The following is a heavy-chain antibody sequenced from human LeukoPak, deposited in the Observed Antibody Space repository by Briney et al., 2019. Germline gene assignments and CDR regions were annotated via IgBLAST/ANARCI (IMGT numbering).Heavy chain of an antibody. CDR2: ISGSGGRT. V-gene: IGHV3-23*01. D-gene: IGHD4-17*01. CDR1: GFTFSSYG. CDR3: AKGPHRLYDYGDL. Sequence: PGGSLRLSCAASGFTFSSYGMSWVRLAPGKGLEWVSAISGSGGRTHFADSVKGRFTISRDNSKNTLYLQMNSLRAEDTAVYYCAKGPHRLYDYGDLWGQGTLVTVSP. J-gene: IGHJ5*02.